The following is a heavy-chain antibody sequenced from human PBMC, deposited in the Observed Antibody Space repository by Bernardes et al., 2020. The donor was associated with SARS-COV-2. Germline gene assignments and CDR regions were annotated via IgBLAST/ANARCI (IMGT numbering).Heavy chain of an antibody. J-gene: IGHJ5*02. CDR1: GASITSYY. V-gene: IGHV4-59*12. D-gene: IGHD3-16*01. Sequence: ETLSLTCTVSGASITSYYWSWIRQPPGKGLEWIGHIYYSGSTDYNPSLESRVTISLDTSKTQFSLKLTSLTAADTAVYYCARLQDRATPWGPRASWLGPWGQGILVTVSS. CDR2: IYYSGST. CDR3: ARLQDRATPWGPRASWLGP.